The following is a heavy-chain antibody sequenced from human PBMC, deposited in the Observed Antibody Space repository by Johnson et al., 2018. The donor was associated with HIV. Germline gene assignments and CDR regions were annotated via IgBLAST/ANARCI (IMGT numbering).Heavy chain of an antibody. V-gene: IGHV3-11*04. CDR2: ISSGGNTI. Sequence: QVQLVESGGGLVKPGGSLRLFCAASGFTFSDYYMNWIRQTPGKGLEWVSYISSGGNTIYYADSVKGRFTISRDNAKNSLYLQMNSLTAEDTALYYCARVRDGYNFDAFDIWGPGTKVTVSS. J-gene: IGHJ3*02. CDR3: ARVRDGYNFDAFDI. D-gene: IGHD5-24*01. CDR1: GFTFSDYY.